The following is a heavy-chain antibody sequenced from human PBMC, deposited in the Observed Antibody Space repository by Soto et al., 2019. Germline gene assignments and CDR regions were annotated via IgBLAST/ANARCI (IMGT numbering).Heavy chain of an antibody. V-gene: IGHV3-30*18. Sequence: GGSLRLSCAASGFTFSSYGMHWVRQAPGKGLEWVAVISYDGSNKYYADSVKGRFTISRDNSKNTLYLQMNSLRAEDTAVYYCAKVNCGGDCYSAYWGQGTLVTV. CDR1: GFTFSSYG. J-gene: IGHJ4*02. D-gene: IGHD2-21*02. CDR2: ISYDGSNK. CDR3: AKVNCGGDCYSAY.